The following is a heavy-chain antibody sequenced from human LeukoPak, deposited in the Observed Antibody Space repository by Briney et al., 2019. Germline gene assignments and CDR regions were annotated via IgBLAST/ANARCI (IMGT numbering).Heavy chain of an antibody. CDR1: GGSISSSSYY. CDR3: ASNEWSGYYFDY. Sequence: SETLSLTCTVSGGSISSSSYYWGWIRQPPGKGLEWIGSMYSSGTTYYNPSLKSRVIISVDTSKTQFSLKLSSVTAADTAVYYCASNEWSGYYFDYWGQGTLVTVSS. D-gene: IGHD3-3*01. CDR2: MYSSGTT. V-gene: IGHV4-39*01. J-gene: IGHJ4*02.